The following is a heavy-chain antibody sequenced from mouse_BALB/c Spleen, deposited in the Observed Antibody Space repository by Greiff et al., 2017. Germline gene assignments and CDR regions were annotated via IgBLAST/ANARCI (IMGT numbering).Heavy chain of an antibody. J-gene: IGHJ4*01. CDR3: GQGLRSSVDY. CDR1: GYSFTGYF. Sequence: EVQLVESGPELVKPGASVKISCKASGYSFTGYFMNWVKQSHGKSLEWIGRINPYDGDTFYNQKFKGKATLTVDKSSSTAHMELLSLTSEDSAVYYCGQGLRSSVDYWGQGTSVTVSS. V-gene: IGHV1-37*01. D-gene: IGHD1-1*01. CDR2: INPYDGDT.